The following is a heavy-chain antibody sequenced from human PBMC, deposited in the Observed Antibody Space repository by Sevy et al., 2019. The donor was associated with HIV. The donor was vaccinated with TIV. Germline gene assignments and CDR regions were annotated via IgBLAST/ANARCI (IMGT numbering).Heavy chain of an antibody. V-gene: IGHV3-30*02. D-gene: IGHD2-21*01. CDR2: IQYDGSNK. CDR1: GFSFSSYG. CDR3: VKEGGGEGGDH. J-gene: IGHJ4*02. Sequence: GGSLRLSCAASGFSFSSYGMHWVRQAPGKGLEWMSFIQYDGSNKDYADSVKGRFTISRDNSKNTLYLQMNSLKVEDTAVFYCVKEGGGEGGDHWGQGTLVTVSS.